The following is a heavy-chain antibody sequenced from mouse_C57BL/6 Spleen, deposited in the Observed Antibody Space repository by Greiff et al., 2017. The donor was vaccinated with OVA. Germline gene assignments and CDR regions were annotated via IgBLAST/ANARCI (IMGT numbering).Heavy chain of an antibody. CDR2: IWGGGGT. Sequence: VMLVESGPGLVAPSPSLTITCTVSGFSLTSYGVDWVRQPPGKGLEWLGVIWGGGGTNYNSALMSRLSISKDNSKSQVFLKMNSLQTDDTAMYYCAAHYYASSYWYFDVWGTGTTVTVSS. D-gene: IGHD1-1*01. CDR3: AAHYYASSYWYFDV. J-gene: IGHJ1*03. V-gene: IGHV2-9*01. CDR1: GFSLTSYG.